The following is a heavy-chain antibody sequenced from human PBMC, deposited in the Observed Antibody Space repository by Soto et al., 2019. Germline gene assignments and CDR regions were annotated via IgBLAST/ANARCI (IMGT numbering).Heavy chain of an antibody. CDR3: TRGDMALNDY. J-gene: IGHJ4*02. V-gene: IGHV3-49*03. D-gene: IGHD2-15*01. CDR1: GFTFGDYA. CDR2: IRNKAYRGTT. Sequence: GGSLRLSCTASGFTFGDYAMSCFRQAPGKGLEWISFIRNKAYRGTTKYAASVRGRFTISRDDSKSIAYLQMNSLKTEDTAVYYCTRGDMALNDYWGQGTLVTVSS.